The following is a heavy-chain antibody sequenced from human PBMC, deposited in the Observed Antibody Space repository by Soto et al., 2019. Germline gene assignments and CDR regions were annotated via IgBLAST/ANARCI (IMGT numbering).Heavy chain of an antibody. CDR2: ISAYNGNT. V-gene: IGHV1-18*01. CDR3: ARVWDSSGSYAIYYYYGMDV. Sequence: QVQLVQSGAEVKKPGASVKVSCKASGYTFTSYGISWVRQAPGQGLEWMGWISAYNGNTNYAQKLQGRVTMTTDTSTSTAYRELRSLRSDDTAVYYCARVWDSSGSYAIYYYYGMDVWGQGTTVTVSS. D-gene: IGHD6-19*01. CDR1: GYTFTSYG. J-gene: IGHJ6*02.